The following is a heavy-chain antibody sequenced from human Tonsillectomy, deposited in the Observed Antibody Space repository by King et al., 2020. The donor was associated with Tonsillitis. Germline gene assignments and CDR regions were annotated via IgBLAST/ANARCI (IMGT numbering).Heavy chain of an antibody. D-gene: IGHD3-16*01. Sequence: VQLQESGPGLVKPSQTLSLTCTVSGGSISSGAYYWSWIRQHPGKGLEWIGYIYYSGSTYYNPSLRSRVTISVDTSKNQFSLMLSSVTAADTAVYYCASTGAVSWGYGLDVWGQGTTVTVSS. CDR1: GGSISSGAYY. V-gene: IGHV4-31*03. CDR2: IYYSGST. J-gene: IGHJ6*02. CDR3: ASTGAVSWGYGLDV.